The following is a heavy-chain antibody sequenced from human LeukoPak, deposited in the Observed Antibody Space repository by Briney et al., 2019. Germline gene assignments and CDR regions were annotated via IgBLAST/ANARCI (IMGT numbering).Heavy chain of an antibody. CDR3: ARQWLAPGYYFDY. D-gene: IGHD6-19*01. V-gene: IGHV4-34*01. CDR1: GGSFSGYY. J-gene: IGHJ4*02. CDR2: INHSGST. Sequence: PSETLSLTCAVYGGSFSGYYWSWIRQPPGKGLEWIGEINHSGSTNYNPSLKSRVTISVDTSKNQFSLKLSSVTAADTAVYYCARQWLAPGYYFDYWGQGTLVTVSS.